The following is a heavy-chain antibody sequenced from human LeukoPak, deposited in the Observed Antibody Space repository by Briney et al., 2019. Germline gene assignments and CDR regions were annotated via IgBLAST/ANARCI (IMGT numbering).Heavy chain of an antibody. J-gene: IGHJ4*02. CDR3: ARATLDN. Sequence: GGSLRLSCAASGFTVSNNYISWVRQAPGKGLEWVSVIYSGGSTKYADSVKARFTISRDNSKNTVYLQMNSLRADDTAVYYCARATLDNWGPGTLVTVSS. V-gene: IGHV3-53*01. CDR2: IYSGGST. CDR1: GFTVSNNY.